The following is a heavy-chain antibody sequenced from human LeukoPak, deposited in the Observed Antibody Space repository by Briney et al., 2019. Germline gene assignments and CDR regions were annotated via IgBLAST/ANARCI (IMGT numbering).Heavy chain of an antibody. Sequence: GGSLRLSCAASGFTVSSDYMSWVRQAPGKGLEWVSIVYSDGTTYYADSVKGRFSVSRDISKNTMSVQMNGLRPEDTAVYYCARVNYAGGFDYWGQGTLVTVSS. D-gene: IGHD1-7*01. CDR1: GFTVSSDY. CDR2: VYSDGTT. CDR3: ARVNYAGGFDY. J-gene: IGHJ4*02. V-gene: IGHV3-66*02.